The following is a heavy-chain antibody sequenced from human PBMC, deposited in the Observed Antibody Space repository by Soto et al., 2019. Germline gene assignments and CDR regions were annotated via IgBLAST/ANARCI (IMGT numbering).Heavy chain of an antibody. V-gene: IGHV4-39*01. CDR3: AAHDSGGYYAEY. D-gene: IGHD3-22*01. Sequence: QLQLQESGPGLVKPSETLSLTCTVSGDSVTISDYYWGWLRQPPGKGLEWIGSIHYSGSTYYNPSLKSRVTISGDTSKKQFSLKLTSVTAADAAVYYCAAHDSGGYYAEYWGQGTLVTVSA. J-gene: IGHJ4*02. CDR2: IHYSGST. CDR1: GDSVTISDYY.